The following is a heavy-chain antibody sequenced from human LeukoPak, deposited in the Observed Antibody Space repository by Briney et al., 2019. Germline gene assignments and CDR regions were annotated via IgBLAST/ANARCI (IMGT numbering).Heavy chain of an antibody. CDR1: GFTFSGYN. Sequence: GGSLRLSCAASGFTFSGYNRNGVRQAPGKGLEWVSSITSTSSYIYYADSVKRRSTISRDNARNSLYLQMNSLRAADTAVYYCARDPYSGNYGDYYYYYMDVWGNGTTVTISS. D-gene: IGHD1-26*01. CDR3: ARDPYSGNYGDYYYYYMDV. CDR2: ITSTSSYI. J-gene: IGHJ6*03. V-gene: IGHV3-21*01.